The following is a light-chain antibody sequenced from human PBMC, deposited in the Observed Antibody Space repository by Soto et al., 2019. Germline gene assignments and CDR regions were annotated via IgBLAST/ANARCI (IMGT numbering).Light chain of an antibody. J-gene: IGLJ2*01. CDR3: AVWDDSLNGLVV. CDR2: SNN. V-gene: IGLV1-44*01. Sequence: QSVLTQPPSASGTPGQRITISCSGSSSNIGSNTVTWYQQLPGTAPKLLIYSNNQRPSGVPDRFSGSKSGTSASLAISGLQSEDESHYYCAVWDDSLNGLVVFGGGTKLAVL. CDR1: SSNIGSNT.